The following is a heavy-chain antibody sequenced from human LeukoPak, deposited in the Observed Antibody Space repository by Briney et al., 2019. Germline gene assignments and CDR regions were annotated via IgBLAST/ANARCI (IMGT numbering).Heavy chain of an antibody. D-gene: IGHD3-3*01. Sequence: SVKVPCKASGGTFSSYAISWVRQAPGQGLEWMGGIIPIFGTANYAQKFQGRVTITTDESTSTAYMELSSLRSEDTAVYYCARRHDFWSGRYYMDVWGKGTTVTVSS. CDR2: IIPIFGTA. V-gene: IGHV1-69*05. CDR3: ARRHDFWSGRYYMDV. J-gene: IGHJ6*03. CDR1: GGTFSSYA.